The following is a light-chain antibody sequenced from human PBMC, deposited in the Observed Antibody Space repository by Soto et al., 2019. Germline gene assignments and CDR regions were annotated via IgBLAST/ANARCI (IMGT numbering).Light chain of an antibody. Sequence: QSVLTQPPSASGAPGQMVTISCTGSSSNIGSTYDVQWYQQLPGTAPKLLIHGNTDRPSGVPDRFSGSKSGTSASLAITGLQADDEADYYCQSYDDSLSVHYVFGTGTKVT. V-gene: IGLV1-40*01. J-gene: IGLJ1*01. CDR3: QSYDDSLSVHYV. CDR2: GNT. CDR1: SSNIGSTYD.